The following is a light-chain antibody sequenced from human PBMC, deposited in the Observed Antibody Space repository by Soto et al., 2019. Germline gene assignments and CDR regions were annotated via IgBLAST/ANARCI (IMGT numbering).Light chain of an antibody. V-gene: IGLV3-9*01. J-gene: IGLJ2*01. Sequence: SYELTQPLSVSVALGQTARITCGGKNIGSHNVHWYQQKPGQAPVVVIYRDRNRPSGIPERFSGANSGNTATLTISRAQAGDEADYYCQVWDSSGIFGGGTKLTDL. CDR2: RDR. CDR1: NIGSHN. CDR3: QVWDSSGI.